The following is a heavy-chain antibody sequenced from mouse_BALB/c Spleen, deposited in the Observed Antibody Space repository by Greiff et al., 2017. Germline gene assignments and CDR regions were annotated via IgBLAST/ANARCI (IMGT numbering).Heavy chain of an antibody. CDR2: ILPGSGST. CDR3: ATTPPDDSSRGFAY. CDR1: GYTFTSYW. D-gene: IGHD1-1*01. J-gene: IGHJ3*01. V-gene: IGHV1-9*01. Sequence: VQLQQSGAELMKPGASVKISCKASGYTFTSYWIDWVKQRPGHGLEWIGEILPGSGSTNYNEKFKGKATLTADTSSNTAYMQLSSLTSEDSAVCYCATTPPDDSSRGFAYWGQGTLVTVSA.